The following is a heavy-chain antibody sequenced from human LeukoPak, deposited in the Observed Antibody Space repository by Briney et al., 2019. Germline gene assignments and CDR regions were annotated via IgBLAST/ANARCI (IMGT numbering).Heavy chain of an antibody. D-gene: IGHD6-6*01. V-gene: IGHV4-59*01. Sequence: SETLSLTCTISGGSISSYYWSWIRQPPGKGLEWIGCIYYSGSTNYNPSLKSRVTISVDTSKNQFSLKLSSVTAADTAVYYCARDLRAAQVWFDPWGQGTLVTVSS. CDR1: GGSISSYY. CDR2: IYYSGST. J-gene: IGHJ5*02. CDR3: ARDLRAAQVWFDP.